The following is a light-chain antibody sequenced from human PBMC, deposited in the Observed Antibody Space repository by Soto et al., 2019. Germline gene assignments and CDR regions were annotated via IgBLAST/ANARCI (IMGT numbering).Light chain of an antibody. Sequence: DIVMTQSPLSLPVTPGEPASISCRSSQSLLHSNGYNYLDWYLQKLGQSPQLLIYLGSYRASGVPERFSGSGSGTDFTLKISRVEAEDVGVYYCMQALQTPRTFVQGTKVEIK. J-gene: IGKJ1*01. CDR2: LGS. V-gene: IGKV2-28*01. CDR3: MQALQTPRT. CDR1: QSLLHSNGYNY.